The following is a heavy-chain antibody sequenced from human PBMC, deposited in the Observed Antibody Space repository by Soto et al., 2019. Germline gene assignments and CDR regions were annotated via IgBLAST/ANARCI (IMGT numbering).Heavy chain of an antibody. CDR3: AHRALMVYATGFDY. CDR2: IYWDDDK. CDR1: GFSLSTSGVG. D-gene: IGHD2-8*01. Sequence: QITLKESGPTLVKPTQTLTLTCTFSGFSLSTSGVGVGWIRQPPGKALEWLALIYWDDDKRYSPSLKSRLTNTKDTSKNQVVLTMTNMDPVDTATYYCAHRALMVYATGFDYWGQGTLVTVSS. V-gene: IGHV2-5*02. J-gene: IGHJ4*02.